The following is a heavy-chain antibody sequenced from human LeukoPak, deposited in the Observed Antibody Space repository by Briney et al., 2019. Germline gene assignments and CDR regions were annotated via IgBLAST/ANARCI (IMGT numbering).Heavy chain of an antibody. CDR3: ARRGYCSSTSCHNWFDP. Sequence: ASVKVSCKASGYTFTSYYMHWLRQAPGQGLEWMGIINPSGGSTNYAQKFQGRVTITTDESTSTAYMELSSLRSEDTAVYYCARRGYCSSTSCHNWFDPWGQGTLVTVSS. J-gene: IGHJ5*02. D-gene: IGHD2-2*01. CDR2: INPSGGST. CDR1: GYTFTSYY. V-gene: IGHV1-46*01.